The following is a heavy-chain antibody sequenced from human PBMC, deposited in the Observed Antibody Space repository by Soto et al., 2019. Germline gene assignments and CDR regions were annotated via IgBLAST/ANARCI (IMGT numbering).Heavy chain of an antibody. V-gene: IGHV4-59*01. CDR1: GGSISGYY. Sequence: SETLSLTCTVSGGSISGYYWNWIRQPPGKGLEWIGYLYYSGSINYNPSLKSRVTISVDTSKNQLSLKLSSVTAADTAVYYCARGRYGDYAAIDAFDIWGQGTMVTVSS. CDR2: LYYSGSI. CDR3: ARGRYGDYAAIDAFDI. D-gene: IGHD4-17*01. J-gene: IGHJ3*02.